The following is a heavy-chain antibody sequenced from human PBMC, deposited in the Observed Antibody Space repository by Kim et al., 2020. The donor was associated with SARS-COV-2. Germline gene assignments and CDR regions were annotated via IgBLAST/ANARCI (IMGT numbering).Heavy chain of an antibody. CDR2: INHSGST. CDR1: GGSFSGYY. V-gene: IGHV4-34*01. D-gene: IGHD5-18*01. Sequence: SETLSLTCAVYGGSFSGYYWSWIRQPTGKGLEWIGEINHSGSTNYNPSLKSRVTISVDTSKNQFSLKLSSVTAADTAVYYCASRQLWPLNWFDPWGQGTL. J-gene: IGHJ5*02. CDR3: ASRQLWPLNWFDP.